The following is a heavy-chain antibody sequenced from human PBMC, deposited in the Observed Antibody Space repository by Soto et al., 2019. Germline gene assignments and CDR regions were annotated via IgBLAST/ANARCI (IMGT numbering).Heavy chain of an antibody. J-gene: IGHJ3*02. CDR2: IWYDGTNK. D-gene: IGHD6-13*01. CDR3: ARCLLAAAGTDAFDI. V-gene: IGHV3-33*01. Sequence: GGSLRPSCVASGFTFSNYAMYWVRQAPGKGLEWVAVIWYDGTNKNYADSVKGRFTIPRDNSKNTLYLQMNSLRAEDTAVYYCARCLLAAAGTDAFDICGQGTMVTVSS. CDR1: GFTFSNYA.